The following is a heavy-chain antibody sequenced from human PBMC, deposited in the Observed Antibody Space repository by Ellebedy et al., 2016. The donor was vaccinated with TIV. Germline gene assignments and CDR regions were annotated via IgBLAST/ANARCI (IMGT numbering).Heavy chain of an antibody. CDR3: AREDWWRFDP. J-gene: IGHJ5*02. CDR2: SRNRGDGYTT. V-gene: IGHV3-72*01. CDR1: GFSFSAYY. D-gene: IGHD2-15*01. Sequence: GGSLRLXXAASGFSFSAYYMDWVRQAPGKGLEWVGRSRNRGDGYTTEYAPSVEGRFTISRDESKDSLFLQMYSLKIEDTAVYYCAREDWWRFDPWGQGTLVTVSS.